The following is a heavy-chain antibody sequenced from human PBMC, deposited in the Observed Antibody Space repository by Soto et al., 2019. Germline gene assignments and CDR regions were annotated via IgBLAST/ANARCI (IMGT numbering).Heavy chain of an antibody. Sequence: QVQLVQSGAEVKKPGSSVKVSCKASGGTFSSYAISWVRQAPGQGLEWMGGIIPIFGTANYAQKFQGRVTITADESPSTACRGVSSLGSEDTAVYYCARGRDGCSCGSCYRPFDYWGQGTLVTVSS. CDR1: GGTFSSYA. CDR2: IIPIFGTA. J-gene: IGHJ4*02. D-gene: IGHD2-15*01. CDR3: ARGRDGCSCGSCYRPFDY. V-gene: IGHV1-69*12.